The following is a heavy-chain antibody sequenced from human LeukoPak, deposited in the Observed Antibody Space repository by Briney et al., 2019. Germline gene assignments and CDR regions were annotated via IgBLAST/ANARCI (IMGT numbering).Heavy chain of an antibody. V-gene: IGHV3-73*01. CDR3: TRPFGSGGSGSYYDY. J-gene: IGHJ4*02. Sequence: GGSLRLSCAASGFTFSNAWMSWVRQAPGKGLEWVGRIRSKANSYATAYAASVKGRFTISRDDSKNTAYLQMNSLKTEDTAVYYCTRPFGSGGSGSYYDYWGQGTLVTVSS. D-gene: IGHD3-10*01. CDR2: IRSKANSYAT. CDR1: GFTFSNAW.